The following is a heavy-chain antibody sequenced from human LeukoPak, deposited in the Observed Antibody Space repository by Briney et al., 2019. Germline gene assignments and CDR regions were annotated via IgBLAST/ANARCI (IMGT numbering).Heavy chain of an antibody. CDR2: INPNSGGT. D-gene: IGHD3-9*01. Sequence: ASVKVSCKASGYTFTGYYIHWVRQAPGQGLEWMGWINPNSGGTNYAQKFQGRVTMTRDTSISTAYMELSRLRSDDTAVYYCARDPYYDILTGYFTQNSFDYWGQGTLVTVSS. CDR1: GYTFTGYY. V-gene: IGHV1-2*02. J-gene: IGHJ4*02. CDR3: ARDPYYDILTGYFTQNSFDY.